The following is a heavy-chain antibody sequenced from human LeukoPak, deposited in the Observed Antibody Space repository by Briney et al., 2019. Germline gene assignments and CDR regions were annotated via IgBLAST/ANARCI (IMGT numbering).Heavy chain of an antibody. V-gene: IGHV1-18*01. D-gene: IGHD3-10*01. CDR1: GYTFTSYG. CDR3: ARSLGSGSYYYFDY. CDR2: ISAYNGNT. Sequence: ASVKVSCKASGYTFTSYGISWVRQAPGQGLEWMGWISAYNGNTNYAQKFQGRVTMTRDTSISTAYMELSRLRSDDTAVYYCARSLGSGSYYYFDYWGQGTLVTVSS. J-gene: IGHJ4*02.